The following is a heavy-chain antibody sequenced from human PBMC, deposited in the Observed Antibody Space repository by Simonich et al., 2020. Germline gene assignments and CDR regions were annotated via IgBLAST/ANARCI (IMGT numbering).Heavy chain of an antibody. V-gene: IGHV3-21*01. Sequence: EVQLVESGGGLVKPGGSLRLSGAASGFTFSSYSMNWVRQAPGKGLEWASSISSSSSYTFFADSVKARFTISRDNAKNSLDLQMNSLRAEDTAVYYCARDAAGDYWGQGTLVTVSS. D-gene: IGHD6-13*01. CDR2: ISSSSSYT. CDR1: GFTFSSYS. J-gene: IGHJ4*02. CDR3: ARDAAGDY.